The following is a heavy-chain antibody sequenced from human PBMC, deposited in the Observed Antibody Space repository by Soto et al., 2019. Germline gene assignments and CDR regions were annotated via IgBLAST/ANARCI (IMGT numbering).Heavy chain of an antibody. CDR1: GGSISSYY. CDR2: IYYSGST. V-gene: IGHV4-59*01. CDR3: AREGIIQLWSNYYYYYMDV. D-gene: IGHD5-18*01. J-gene: IGHJ6*03. Sequence: SETLSLTCTVSGGSISSYYWSWIRQPPGKGLEWIGYIYYSGSTNYNPSLKSRVTISVDTSKNQFSLKLSSVTAADTAVYYCAREGIIQLWSNYYYYYMDVWGKGTTVTVSS.